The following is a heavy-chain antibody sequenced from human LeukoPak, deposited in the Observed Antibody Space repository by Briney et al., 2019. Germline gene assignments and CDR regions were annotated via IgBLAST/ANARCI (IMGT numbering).Heavy chain of an antibody. CDR3: AKLFTLMATVSPYFDY. V-gene: IGHV3-74*01. J-gene: IGHJ4*02. Sequence: GGSLRLSFAASGFTFSSYWMHLVRQAPGKGLVWVSRINSDGSSTSYADSVKGRFTISRDNAKNTLYLQMNSLRAEDTAVYYCAKLFTLMATVSPYFDYWGQGTLVTVSS. CDR1: GFTFSSYW. CDR2: INSDGSST. D-gene: IGHD2-21*01.